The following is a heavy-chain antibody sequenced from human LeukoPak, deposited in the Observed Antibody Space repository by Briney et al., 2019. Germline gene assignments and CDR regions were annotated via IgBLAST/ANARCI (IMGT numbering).Heavy chain of an antibody. CDR1: GGTFSSYA. Sequence: ASVKVSCKASGGTFSSYAISGVRQAPGQGLQWMGGIIPIFGTANYAQKFQGRLTITTDESTSTAYMDMSSLRAEDTAVCYCVRDGNVLVRGVLYDAFDIWGQGTLVTVSS. V-gene: IGHV1-69*05. CDR2: IIPIFGTA. J-gene: IGHJ3*02. D-gene: IGHD3-10*01. CDR3: VRDGNVLVRGVLYDAFDI.